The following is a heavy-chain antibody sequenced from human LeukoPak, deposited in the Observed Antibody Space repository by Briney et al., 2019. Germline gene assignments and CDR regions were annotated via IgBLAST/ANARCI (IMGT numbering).Heavy chain of an antibody. CDR2: ISSSSSTI. J-gene: IGHJ4*02. D-gene: IGHD3-16*01. CDR3: ARDRGSDY. V-gene: IGHV3-48*02. Sequence: GGSLRLSCAASGFIFSTYSMNWVRQAPGKGLEWVSYISSSSSTIYYADSVKGRFTISRDNAKNSLYLQMNSLRDDDTAVCYCARDRGSDYWGQGTLVTVSS. CDR1: GFIFSTYS.